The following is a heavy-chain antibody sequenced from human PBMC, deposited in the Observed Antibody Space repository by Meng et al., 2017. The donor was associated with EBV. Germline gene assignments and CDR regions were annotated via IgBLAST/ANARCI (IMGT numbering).Heavy chain of an antibody. J-gene: IGHJ4*02. D-gene: IGHD6-6*01. V-gene: IGHV2-5*02. CDR1: GFSLSTRGVG. Sequence: QIPLKESGPTLVNPTQTLTLTFTFSGFSLSTRGVGVGWIRQPPGKALEWLALIYWDDDKRYSPSLKSRLTITKDTSKNQVVLTMTNMDPVDAATYYCAHIIAARPFDYWGQGTLVTVSS. CDR3: AHIIAARPFDY. CDR2: IYWDDDK.